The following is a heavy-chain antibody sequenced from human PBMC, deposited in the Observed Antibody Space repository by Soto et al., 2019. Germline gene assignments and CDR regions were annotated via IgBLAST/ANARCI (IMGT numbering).Heavy chain of an antibody. Sequence: GGSLRLSCAASGFTVISNYMTWVLQAPGKGLEWVSAVYSGGSTYYADSVKGRFTISRDNSKNTLYLQMNSLRVDDTAVYYCARARSTAAGLFDSWGKGNLVTVAS. CDR2: VYSGGST. V-gene: IGHV3-53*01. CDR1: GFTVISNY. CDR3: ARARSTAAGLFDS. J-gene: IGHJ4*02. D-gene: IGHD6-13*01.